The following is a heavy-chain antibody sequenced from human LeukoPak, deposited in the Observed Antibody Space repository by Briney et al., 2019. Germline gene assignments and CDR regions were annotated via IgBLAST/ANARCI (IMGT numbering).Heavy chain of an antibody. J-gene: IGHJ4*02. Sequence: PGGSLRLSCVVSGVTFTTYAMSWVRQGPGKGLEWVSGISGSGGSTYYADSVKGRFTISRDNAKNTLYLQMNSLRAEDTAVYYCARHLNYYLDYWGQGTLVTVSS. D-gene: IGHD3-10*01. CDR1: GVTFTTYA. V-gene: IGHV3-23*01. CDR2: ISGSGGST. CDR3: ARHLNYYLDY.